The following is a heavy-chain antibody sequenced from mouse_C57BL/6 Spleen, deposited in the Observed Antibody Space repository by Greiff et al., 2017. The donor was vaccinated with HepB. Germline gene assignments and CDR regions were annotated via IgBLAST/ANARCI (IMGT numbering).Heavy chain of an antibody. CDR3: ARDRPLDY. CDR1: GFTFSDYY. D-gene: IGHD6-1*01. J-gene: IGHJ2*01. CDR2: INYDGSST. V-gene: IGHV5-16*01. Sequence: EVMLVESEGGLVQPGSSMKLSCTASGFTFSDYYMAWVRQVPEKGLEWVANINYDGSSTYYLDSLKSRFIISRDNAKNILYLQMRSLKSEDTATYYCARDRPLDYWGQGTTLTVSS.